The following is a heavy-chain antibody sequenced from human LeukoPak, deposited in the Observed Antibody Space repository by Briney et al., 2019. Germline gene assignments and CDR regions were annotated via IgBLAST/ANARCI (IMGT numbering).Heavy chain of an antibody. CDR1: GFTVSSNY. V-gene: IGHV3-53*01. CDR2: IYSGGST. J-gene: IGHJ4*02. CDR3: AKHPGVVPAAGFDY. D-gene: IGHD2-2*01. Sequence: GGSLRLSCAASGFTVSSNYMSWVRQAPGKGLEWVSVIYSGGSTYYADSVKGRFTISRDNSKNTLYLQMNSLRAEDTAVYYCAKHPGVVPAAGFDYWGQGTLVTVSS.